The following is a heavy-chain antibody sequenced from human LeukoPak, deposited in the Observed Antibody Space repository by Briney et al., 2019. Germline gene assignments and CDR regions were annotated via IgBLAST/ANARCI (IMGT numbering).Heavy chain of an antibody. CDR3: AKDRGSKAARPGAIDY. D-gene: IGHD6-6*01. CDR1: GFTFRNYG. Sequence: GGSLRLSCAASGFTFRNYGMHWVRQAPGKGLEWVAVIWDEGRDKYYADSVKGRFTISRDNSKNTLYLQMNSLRAEDTAVYYCAKDRGSKAARPGAIDYWGQGTLVTVSS. V-gene: IGHV3-30*02. CDR2: IWDEGRDK. J-gene: IGHJ4*02.